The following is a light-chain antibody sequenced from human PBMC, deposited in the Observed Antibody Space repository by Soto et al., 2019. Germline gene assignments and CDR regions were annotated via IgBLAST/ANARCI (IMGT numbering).Light chain of an antibody. J-gene: IGKJ1*01. Sequence: EIVMTQSPAPLSVSPGERATLSCRASQSVSSNLAWYQQKPGQAPRLLIYGALTRATGIPARFTGSGSGTDFTLTIGSLQSEDFAVYYCQQYTNWPRTFGPGTEVEIK. CDR3: QQYTNWPRT. CDR1: QSVSSN. V-gene: IGKV3-15*01. CDR2: GAL.